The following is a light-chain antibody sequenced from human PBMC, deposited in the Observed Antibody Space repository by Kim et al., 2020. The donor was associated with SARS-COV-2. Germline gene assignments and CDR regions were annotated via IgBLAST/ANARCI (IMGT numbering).Light chain of an antibody. CDR1: QSVGSW. CDR3: KQYETYWT. CDR2: QAS. Sequence: IQMTQSPFTLSAFVGDRVTITCRASQSVGSWLAWYQQKPGKAPKLLIYQASKLGSGVPSRFSGSGSGTDFTLTISNLQPDDSAIYYCKQYETYWTFGPGTKVDIK. J-gene: IGKJ1*01. V-gene: IGKV1-5*03.